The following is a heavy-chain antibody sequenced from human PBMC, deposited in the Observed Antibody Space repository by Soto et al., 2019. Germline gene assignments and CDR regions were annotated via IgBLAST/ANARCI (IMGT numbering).Heavy chain of an antibody. CDR3: AKDLRYCSSTSCPTNYYYYGMDV. J-gene: IGHJ6*02. Sequence: QVQLVESGGGVVQPGRSLRLSCAASGFTFSSYGMHWVRQAPGKGLEWVAVISYDGSNKYYADSVKGRFTISRDNSKNTLYLQMNSLRAEDTAVYYCAKDLRYCSSTSCPTNYYYYGMDVWDQGTTVTVSS. CDR1: GFTFSSYG. V-gene: IGHV3-30*18. D-gene: IGHD2-2*01. CDR2: ISYDGSNK.